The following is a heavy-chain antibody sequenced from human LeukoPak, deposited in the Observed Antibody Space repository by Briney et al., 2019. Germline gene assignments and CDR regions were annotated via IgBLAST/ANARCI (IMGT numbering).Heavy chain of an antibody. CDR2: INHSGST. D-gene: IGHD3-22*01. CDR3: AGGGSGDSSGYHPFDY. CDR1: GGSFSGYY. Sequence: PSETLSLTCAVYGGSFSGYYWSWIRQPPGKGLEWIGEINHSGSTNYNPSLKSRVTISVDTSRNQFSLKLSSVTAADTAVYYCAGGGSGDSSGYHPFDYWGQGTLVTVSS. V-gene: IGHV4-34*01. J-gene: IGHJ4*02.